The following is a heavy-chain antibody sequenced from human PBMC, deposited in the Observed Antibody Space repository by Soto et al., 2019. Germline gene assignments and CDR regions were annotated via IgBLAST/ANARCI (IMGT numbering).Heavy chain of an antibody. V-gene: IGHV1-3*05. J-gene: IGHJ3*02. Sequence: QVQLVQSGAEEKKPGASVKVSCKASGYTFTSYTIHWVRQAPGQRLEWMGWINADNGNTRYSEKFQGRVAMTRDTXXRTAYMDLSSLRSEDTAVYYCARPLTPWYLDGFDIWGQGTKLTVSS. CDR1: GYTFTSYT. D-gene: IGHD6-13*01. CDR3: ARPLTPWYLDGFDI. CDR2: INADNGNT.